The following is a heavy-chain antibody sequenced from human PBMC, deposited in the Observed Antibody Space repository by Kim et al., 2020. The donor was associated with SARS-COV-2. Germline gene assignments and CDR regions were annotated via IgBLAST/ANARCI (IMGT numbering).Heavy chain of an antibody. D-gene: IGHD3-10*01. J-gene: IGHJ4*02. Sequence: SETLSLTCTVSGGSISSGGYYWSWIRQHPGKGLEWIGYIYYSGSTYYNPSLKSRVTISVDTSKNQFSLKLSSVTAADTAVYYCARTMVRGVIGVVGYWGQGTLVTVSS. CDR3: ARTMVRGVIGVVGY. CDR1: GGSISSGGYY. CDR2: IYYSGST. V-gene: IGHV4-31*03.